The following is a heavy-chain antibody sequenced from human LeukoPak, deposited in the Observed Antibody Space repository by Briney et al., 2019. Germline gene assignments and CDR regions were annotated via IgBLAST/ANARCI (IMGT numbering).Heavy chain of an antibody. Sequence: GASVKVSCKASGYTFTGYYMHWVRQAPGQGLEWMGWINPNSGGTNYAQKFQGRVTMTRDTSISTAYMELSRLRSDDTAVYYCVRDLKRSRARWENLGFDPWGQGTLVTVSS. CDR1: GYTFTGYY. CDR2: INPNSGGT. CDR3: VRDLKRSRARWENLGFDP. D-gene: IGHD1-26*01. J-gene: IGHJ5*02. V-gene: IGHV1-2*02.